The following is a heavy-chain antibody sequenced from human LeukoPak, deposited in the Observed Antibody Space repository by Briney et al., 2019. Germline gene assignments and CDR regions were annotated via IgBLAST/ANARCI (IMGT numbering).Heavy chain of an antibody. J-gene: IGHJ4*02. CDR1: GGSFSGYY. CDR3: ARLRYGDYLPDY. Sequence: ASETLSLTCAVYGGSFSGYYWSWIRQPPGKGLEWIGYIYHSGSTYYNPSLKSRVTISVDRSKNQFSLKLSSVTAADTAVYYCARLRYGDYLPDYWGRGTLVTVSS. V-gene: IGHV4-30-2*01. D-gene: IGHD4-17*01. CDR2: IYHSGST.